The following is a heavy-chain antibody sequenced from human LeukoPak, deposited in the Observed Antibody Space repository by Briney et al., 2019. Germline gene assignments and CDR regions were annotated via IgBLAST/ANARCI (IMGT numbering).Heavy chain of an antibody. CDR3: ARGWFEEFQTRDYYCSYYIDV. D-gene: IGHD3-10*01. V-gene: IGHV3-66*02. CDR1: GFTFSGNY. CDR2: LYSGGTT. J-gene: IGHJ6*03. Sequence: PGGSLRLSCAASGFTFSGNYMSWVRQTPGKGLEWVAILYSGGTTYYADSVKGRFTVSRDNSKNTLFLQMSSLRVDDTAVYYCARGWFEEFQTRDYYCSYYIDVWGKGTTVTVSS.